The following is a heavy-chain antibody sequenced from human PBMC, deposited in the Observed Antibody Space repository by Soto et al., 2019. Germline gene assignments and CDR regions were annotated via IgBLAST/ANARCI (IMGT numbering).Heavy chain of an antibody. D-gene: IGHD3-22*01. V-gene: IGHV3-15*07. CDR2: IQTKPYGGAT. CDR3: TSHPVESRGFYFDW. Sequence: EVKLVESGGGLVKPGGSLRLSCAASGFSFSDVSMNWVRQAPGKGLEWVARIQTKPYGGATDYAAPVRGRFTISRDDSKRTLYLQMNSLQTEDTAVYYCTSHPVESRGFYFDWWGQGTRVTVSS. J-gene: IGHJ4*02. CDR1: GFSFSDVS.